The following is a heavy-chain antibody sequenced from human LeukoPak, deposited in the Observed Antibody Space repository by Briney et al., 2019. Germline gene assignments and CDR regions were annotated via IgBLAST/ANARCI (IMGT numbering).Heavy chain of an antibody. D-gene: IGHD2-15*01. CDR3: ARAPGCCSGGSCLDFDY. CDR2: IYYSGST. CDR1: GGSISSYY. J-gene: IGHJ4*02. Sequence: SETLSLTCTVSGGSISSYYWSWIRQPPGKGLEWIGYIYYSGSTNYNPSLKSRVTISVDTSKNQFSLKLSSVTAADTAVYYCARAPGCCSGGSCLDFDYWGQGTLVTVSS. V-gene: IGHV4-59*01.